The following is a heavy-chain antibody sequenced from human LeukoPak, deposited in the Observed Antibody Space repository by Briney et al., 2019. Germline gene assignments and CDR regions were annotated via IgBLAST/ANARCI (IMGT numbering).Heavy chain of an antibody. CDR1: GYTFSGYY. V-gene: IGHV1-2*02. J-gene: IGHJ3*02. Sequence: ASVKVSCKASGYTFSGYYMHWARQAPGQGLEWMAWINPNTGDTNYPQKFQGRVTMTRDTSIRTVYMELTRVTSDDTAVYYCARAGSVWGSYRHDAFDIWGQGTMVTVSS. D-gene: IGHD3-16*02. CDR3: ARAGSVWGSYRHDAFDI. CDR2: INPNTGDT.